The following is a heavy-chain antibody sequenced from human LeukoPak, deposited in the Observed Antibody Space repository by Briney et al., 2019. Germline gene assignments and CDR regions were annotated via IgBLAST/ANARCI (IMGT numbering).Heavy chain of an antibody. CDR2: IYTSGST. Sequence: SETLSLTCTVSGGSISSYYWSWIRQPAGKGLEWIGRIYTSGSTNYNPSLKSRVTMSVDTSKNQCSLKLSSVTAADTAVYYCARLGRRRIAAAGTDYYYGMDVWGQGTTVTVSS. CDR3: ARLGRRRIAAAGTDYYYGMDV. CDR1: GGSISSYY. V-gene: IGHV4-4*07. D-gene: IGHD6-13*01. J-gene: IGHJ6*02.